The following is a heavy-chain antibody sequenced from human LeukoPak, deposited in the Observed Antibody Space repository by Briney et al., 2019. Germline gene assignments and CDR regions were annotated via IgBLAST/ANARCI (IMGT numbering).Heavy chain of an antibody. V-gene: IGHV1-46*01. J-gene: IGHJ5*02. D-gene: IGHD2-15*01. Sequence: ASVKVSCKASGYTFTSYYMHWVRQAPGQGLEWMGLINPSGGSTSYAQKFQGRVTMTRDMSTSTVYMELSSLRSEDTAVYYCARGVRCSGGSCRYGFDPWGQGTLVTVSS. CDR2: INPSGGST. CDR1: GYTFTSYY. CDR3: ARGVRCSGGSCRYGFDP.